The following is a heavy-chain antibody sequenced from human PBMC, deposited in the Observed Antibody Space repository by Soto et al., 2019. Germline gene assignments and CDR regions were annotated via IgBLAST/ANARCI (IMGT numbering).Heavy chain of an antibody. J-gene: IGHJ6*02. V-gene: IGHV1-69*01. Sequence: QVQLVQSGAEVKKPGSSVKVSCKAPGGTFSTYAISLVRQAPGQGLEWMGGVIPIFGTPKYAQKFQGRVTITADESTSTGYMELRSLRSEDTAVYYCARSQGGSSSLDIYYYYYYGMDVWGQGTTVTVSS. D-gene: IGHD2-15*01. CDR2: VIPIFGTP. CDR3: ARSQGGSSSLDIYYYYYYGMDV. CDR1: GGTFSTYA.